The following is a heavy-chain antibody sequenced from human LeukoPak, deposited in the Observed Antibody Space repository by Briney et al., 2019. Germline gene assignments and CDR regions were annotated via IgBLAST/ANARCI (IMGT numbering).Heavy chain of an antibody. V-gene: IGHV3-33*01. J-gene: IGHJ3*02. CDR2: IWYDGSNK. CDR3: VRGRPPGAFDI. D-gene: IGHD6-6*01. CDR1: GFTFSRYG. Sequence: RGSLRLSCVTSGFTFSRYGMHWVRQAPGKGLEWVAVIWYDGSNKYYADFVKGRFTISRDNSKNTLYLQMNSLRAEDTAVYYCVRGRPPGAFDIWGQGTMVTVSS.